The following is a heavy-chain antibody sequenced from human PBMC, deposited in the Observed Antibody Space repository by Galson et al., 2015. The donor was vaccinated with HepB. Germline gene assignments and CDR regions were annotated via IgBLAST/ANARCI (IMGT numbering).Heavy chain of an antibody. Sequence: SLRLSCAASGFTFSSYSMNWVRQAPGKGLEWVSAISGSGGSTHYADSVKGRFTISRDNSKNTLYLQMNNLRAEDTAVYYCAKGHYYDSSGRLWDFDLWGRGTLVTVSS. CDR3: AKGHYYDSSGRLWDFDL. J-gene: IGHJ2*01. CDR2: ISGSGGST. CDR1: GFTFSSYS. D-gene: IGHD3-22*01. V-gene: IGHV3-23*01.